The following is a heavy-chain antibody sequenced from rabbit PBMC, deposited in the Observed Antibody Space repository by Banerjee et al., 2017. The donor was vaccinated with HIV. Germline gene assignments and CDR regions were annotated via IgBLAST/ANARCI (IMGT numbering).Heavy chain of an antibody. D-gene: IGHD5-1*01. CDR1: GFDFSLNA. CDR3: ARGRSF. J-gene: IGHJ3*01. CDR2: IYAGSGGST. Sequence: QSLEESGGGLVQPGASLTLTCTASGFDFSLNAMCWVRQAPGKGLEWIACIYAGSGGSTWYASWAKGRFTISKTSSTTVTLQMTSLTAADTATYFCARGRSFWGQGTLVTVS. V-gene: IGHV1S40*01.